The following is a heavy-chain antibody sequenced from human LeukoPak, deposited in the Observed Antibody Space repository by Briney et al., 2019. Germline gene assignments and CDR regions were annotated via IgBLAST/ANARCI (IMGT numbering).Heavy chain of an antibody. D-gene: IGHD6-19*01. Sequence: PGGSLRLSCTVSGFTVSSNSMSWVRQAPGKGLEWASFIYSGTIHYSDSVKGRFTISRDNSKNTLYLQMNSLRADNTAVYYCARGLRIAVAGNIDYWGQGTLVTVSS. CDR1: GFTVSSNS. CDR3: ARGLRIAVAGNIDY. CDR2: IYSGTI. J-gene: IGHJ4*02. V-gene: IGHV3-66*03.